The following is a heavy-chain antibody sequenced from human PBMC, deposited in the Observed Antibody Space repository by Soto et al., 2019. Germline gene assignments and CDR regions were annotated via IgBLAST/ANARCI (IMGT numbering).Heavy chain of an antibody. CDR1: GFISGYS. Sequence: EVQLVESGGGLVKPGGSLRLSCAASGFISGYSMIWVRQAPGKGLEWVSHISSSGIFTDYADSVKGRFTISRDNAKNSLYLQMNSRRAEDTAVDYCATNEFAVDYWGQGTRVTVSS. D-gene: IGHD1-1*01. CDR2: ISSSGIFT. J-gene: IGHJ4*02. V-gene: IGHV3-21*04. CDR3: ATNEFAVDY.